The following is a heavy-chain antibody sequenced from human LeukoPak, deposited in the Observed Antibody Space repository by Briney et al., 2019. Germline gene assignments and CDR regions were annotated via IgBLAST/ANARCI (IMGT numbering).Heavy chain of an antibody. Sequence: GGSLRLSCAASAFTFSSYWMSWVRQAPGKGLEWVANIKQEGSEKYYVDSVKGRFTISRENAKNSLYLQMNSLRAEAPTVYYCARHSRFLEWLSLDYWGQGTLVTVSS. CDR3: ARHSRFLEWLSLDY. J-gene: IGHJ4*02. CDR2: IKQEGSEK. V-gene: IGHV3-7*01. CDR1: AFTFSSYW. D-gene: IGHD3-3*01.